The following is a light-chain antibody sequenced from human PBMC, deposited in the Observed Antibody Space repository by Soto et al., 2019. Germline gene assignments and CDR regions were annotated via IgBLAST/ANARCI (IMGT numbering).Light chain of an antibody. CDR3: QLYGTSPP. J-gene: IGKJ5*01. CDR2: ASV. CDR1: QSDGSNF. V-gene: IGKV3-20*01. Sequence: ELVLTQSPGSLSLSPGERATLSCKTSQSDGSNFVAWYQHKPGQAPRLLIYASVQRATGIPDRFSGSASGTYFTLTINRLEPEDFAVYYCQLYGTSPPFGQGTRLEI.